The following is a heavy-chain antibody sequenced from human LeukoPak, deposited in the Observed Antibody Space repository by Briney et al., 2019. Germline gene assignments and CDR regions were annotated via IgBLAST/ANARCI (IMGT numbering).Heavy chain of an antibody. J-gene: IGHJ4*02. CDR2: IWYDGRNK. Sequence: PGGSLRLSCAASGFTFSNYGMHWVRQAPGKGLEWVAVIWYDGRNKYYADSVKGRFIISRDNSKNTLYLQMNSLRAEDTAVYYCARDISGYYYFDYWGQGTLVTVSS. CDR3: ARDISGYYYFDY. D-gene: IGHD3-22*01. V-gene: IGHV3-33*01. CDR1: GFTFSNYG.